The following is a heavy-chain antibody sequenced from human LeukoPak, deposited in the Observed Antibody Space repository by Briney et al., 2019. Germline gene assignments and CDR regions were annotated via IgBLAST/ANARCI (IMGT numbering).Heavy chain of an antibody. D-gene: IGHD6-19*01. CDR2: MNPNSGNT. V-gene: IGHV1-8*01. CDR1: GYTFTSYD. Sequence: ASVKVSCKASGYTFTSYDINWVRQATGQGLEWMGWMNPNSGNTGYAQKFQGRVTMTTDTSTSTAYMELRSLRSDDTALYYCARVDSSGWTGYWGQGTLVTVSS. J-gene: IGHJ4*02. CDR3: ARVDSSGWTGY.